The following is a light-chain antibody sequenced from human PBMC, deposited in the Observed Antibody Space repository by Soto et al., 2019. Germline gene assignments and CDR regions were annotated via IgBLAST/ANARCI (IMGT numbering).Light chain of an antibody. CDR3: QQYNNWPPWT. V-gene: IGKV3-15*01. J-gene: IGKJ4*02. CDR1: QSVSSN. Sequence: EIVMTQSPATLSVSPGERATLSCRASQSVSSNLAWYQQKPGQAPRLLIYGASTRATGIPARFSGSGSGTEVTLTISSRQSEDFAVYYCQQYNNWPPWTFGGGTKVEIK. CDR2: GAS.